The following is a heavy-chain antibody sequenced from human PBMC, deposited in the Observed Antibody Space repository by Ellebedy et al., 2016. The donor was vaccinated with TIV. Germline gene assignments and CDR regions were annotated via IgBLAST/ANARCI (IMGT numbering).Heavy chain of an antibody. J-gene: IGHJ4*02. V-gene: IGHV3-7*01. CDR3: PGGRGWLFDY. CDR1: GITFTDYW. CDR2: ITQDGSEH. Sequence: GESLKISCAASGITFTDYWMNWFRQAPGKGLEWVANITQDGSEHNYVDSVKGRFTISRDNAKNSLNLQMNTLRTEDTAGYYCPGGRGWLFDYWGQGIMVTVSS. D-gene: IGHD6-19*01.